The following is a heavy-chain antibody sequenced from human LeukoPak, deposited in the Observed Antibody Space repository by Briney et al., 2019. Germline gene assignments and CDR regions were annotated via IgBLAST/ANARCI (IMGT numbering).Heavy chain of an antibody. D-gene: IGHD6-19*01. CDR1: GFTFSDYW. CDR3: ATCVAVPGLPDS. V-gene: IGHV3-74*01. CDR2: INSDDSNT. J-gene: IGHJ4*02. Sequence: GGSLRLSCAASGFTFSDYWMYWVRQAPGKGLVWVSRINSDDSNTSYADSVQGRFTISRDNAKNTLYLQMNSLRAEDTAVYYCATCVAVPGLPDSWGQGTLVHVSS.